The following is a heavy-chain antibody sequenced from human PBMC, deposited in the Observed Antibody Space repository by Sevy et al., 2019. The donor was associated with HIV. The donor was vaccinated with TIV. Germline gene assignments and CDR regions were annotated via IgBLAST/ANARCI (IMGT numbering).Heavy chain of an antibody. CDR3: ARALFDWYGDFDY. J-gene: IGHJ4*02. V-gene: IGHV1-2*06. Sequence: ASVKVSCKASGYTFTGYYMHWVRQAPGQGLEWMGRINPNSGGTNYAQKFQGRVTMTRDTSISTAYMELSRLRSDDTAGYYCARALFDWYGDFDYWGQGTLVTVSS. CDR1: GYTFTGYY. D-gene: IGHD3-9*01. CDR2: INPNSGGT.